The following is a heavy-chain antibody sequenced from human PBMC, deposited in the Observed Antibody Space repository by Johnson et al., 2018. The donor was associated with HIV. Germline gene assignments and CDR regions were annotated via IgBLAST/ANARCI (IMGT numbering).Heavy chain of an antibody. CDR1: GFTFSNYP. Sequence: QVQLVESGGGLVQPGGSLRLSCVASGFTFSNYPMHWVRQAPGRGLVYVSRVTNNGDRTYYVNAVKGRFTISRDHSKNTLYLQMNSLRAEDTAVYYCAKDLAFAYCGGDCYSGAFDIWGQGTMVTVSS. CDR2: VTNNGDRT. J-gene: IGHJ3*02. CDR3: AKDLAFAYCGGDCYSGAFDI. D-gene: IGHD2-21*02. V-gene: IGHV3-64*04.